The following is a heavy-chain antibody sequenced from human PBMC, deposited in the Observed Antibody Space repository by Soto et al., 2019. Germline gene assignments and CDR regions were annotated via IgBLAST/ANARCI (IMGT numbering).Heavy chain of an antibody. CDR1: SGSFSGYH. V-gene: IGHV4-34*01. Sequence: SETLSLTCPVSSGSFSGYHWTWIRQPPGPGLEWIGEINHSGSTNYIPSLRSRVTISVDTSKNQFSLKLPSVPAADTAVYYCARDKITGLFDYWGQGTLVTVSS. J-gene: IGHJ4*02. CDR3: ARDKITGLFDY. D-gene: IGHD2-8*02. CDR2: INHSGST.